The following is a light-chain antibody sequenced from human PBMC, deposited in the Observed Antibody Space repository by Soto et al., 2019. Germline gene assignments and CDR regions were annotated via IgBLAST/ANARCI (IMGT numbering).Light chain of an antibody. CDR2: DAS. V-gene: IGKV1-33*01. CDR3: QQYHSYWT. CDR1: QDIATY. J-gene: IGKJ1*01. Sequence: DIQMTQSTSSLSASVGNRVTTTCQASQDIATYLNWYQQKPGKAPNLLIYDASNLESGVPQRFSGSGSGTEFTLTISSLQTDDFSTYYCQQYHSYWTFGQGTKVHIK.